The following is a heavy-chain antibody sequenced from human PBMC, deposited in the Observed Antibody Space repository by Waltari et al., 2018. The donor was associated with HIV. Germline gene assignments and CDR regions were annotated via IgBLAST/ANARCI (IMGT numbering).Heavy chain of an antibody. CDR3: ARTAARPPYGMDV. V-gene: IGHV3-53*02. CDR2: IYSGGST. D-gene: IGHD6-6*01. CDR1: GFTVSSNY. Sequence: EVQLVETGGGLIQPGGSLRLSCAASGFTVSSNYMSWVGQAPGKGLGWVSVIYSGGSTDYADSVKGRFTISRDNSKNTLYLQMNSLRAEDTAVYYCARTAARPPYGMDVWGQGTTVTVSS. J-gene: IGHJ6*02.